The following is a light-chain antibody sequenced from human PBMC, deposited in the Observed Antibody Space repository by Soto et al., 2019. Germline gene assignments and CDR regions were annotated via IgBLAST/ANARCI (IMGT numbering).Light chain of an antibody. Sequence: QSALTQPPSASGSPGQSVAISCTGTSSDVGGYNYVSWYQQHPGKSPKLMIYEATKRPSGVSYRFSGSQSGNTASLTISGLQAEDEADYYCCSYAGSGTWVFGGGTKLTVL. V-gene: IGLV2-23*01. J-gene: IGLJ3*02. CDR1: SSDVGGYNY. CDR2: EAT. CDR3: CSYAGSGTWV.